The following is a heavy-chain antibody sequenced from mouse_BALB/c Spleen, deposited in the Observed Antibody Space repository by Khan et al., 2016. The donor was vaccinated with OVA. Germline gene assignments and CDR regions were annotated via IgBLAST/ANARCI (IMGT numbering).Heavy chain of an antibody. CDR3: ARAYYRYDGYYAMDY. J-gene: IGHJ4*01. V-gene: IGHV2-6-4*01. CDR1: GFSLSRYH. Sequence: QVQLKESGPGLVAPSQSLSITCTVSGFSLSRYHIHWVRQPPGKGLDWLGMIWGGGGTDYNSTLKSRLSISKDNSKSQVFLKMNSLQTDDSAMYDCARAYYRYDGYYAMDYWGQGTSVTVS. D-gene: IGHD2-14*01. CDR2: IWGGGGT.